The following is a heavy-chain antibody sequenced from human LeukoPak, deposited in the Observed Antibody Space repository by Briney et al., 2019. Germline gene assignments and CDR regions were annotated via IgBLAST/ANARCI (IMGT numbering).Heavy chain of an antibody. CDR3: ARGIKPYYYYGMDV. CDR1: GFTFDDYG. CDR2: INWNGGST. V-gene: IGHV3-20*04. Sequence: GGSLRLSCAASGFTFDDYGMSWVRQAPGKGLEWVSCINWNGGSTGYADSVKGRFTISIDNAKNSLYMQMNRLRAEDTALYYCARGIKPYYYYGMDVWGQGTTVTVSS. J-gene: IGHJ6*02.